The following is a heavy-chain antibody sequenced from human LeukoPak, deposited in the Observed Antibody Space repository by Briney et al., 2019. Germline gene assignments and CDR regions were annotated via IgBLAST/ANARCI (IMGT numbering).Heavy chain of an antibody. CDR1: GYTFTGDY. CDR2: INPNSGGT. D-gene: IGHD2-15*01. J-gene: IGHJ4*02. V-gene: IGHV1-2*02. Sequence: ASVKVSCKASGYTFTGDYMHWVRQAPGQGLEWMGWINPNSGGTNYAQKFQGRVTMTGDTSISTAYMELSRLTSDDTAVYYCARAGGGLDYWGQGTLVTVSS. CDR3: ARAGGGLDY.